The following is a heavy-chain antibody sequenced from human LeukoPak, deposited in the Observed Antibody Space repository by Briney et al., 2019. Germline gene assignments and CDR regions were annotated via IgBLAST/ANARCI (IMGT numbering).Heavy chain of an antibody. CDR2: IDPRDSYT. CDR3: ARRQWLANYRNWYFDL. Sequence: GESLRISCKGSGYSFTSYWISWVRQMPGKGLEWMGRIDPRDSYTNYSPSFQGHVTISADKSISTAYLQWSSLKASDTAMYYCARRQWLANYRNWYFDLWGRGTLVTVSS. CDR1: GYSFTSYW. V-gene: IGHV5-10-1*01. J-gene: IGHJ2*01. D-gene: IGHD6-19*01.